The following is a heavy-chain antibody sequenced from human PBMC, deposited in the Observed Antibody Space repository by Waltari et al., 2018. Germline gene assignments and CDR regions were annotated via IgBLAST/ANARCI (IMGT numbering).Heavy chain of an antibody. CDR2: VDPEDGET. CDR1: GYTFTDYY. D-gene: IGHD3-22*01. Sequence: EVQLVQSGAEVKKPGATVKISCKASGYTFTDYYMHWVQQAPGQGLEWMGRVDPEDGETIYAEKFQGRVTITADTSTDTAYMELSSLRSEDTAVYYCATAHYYDSSGSAHWYFDLWGRGTLVTVSS. V-gene: IGHV1-69-2*01. J-gene: IGHJ2*01. CDR3: ATAHYYDSSGSAHWYFDL.